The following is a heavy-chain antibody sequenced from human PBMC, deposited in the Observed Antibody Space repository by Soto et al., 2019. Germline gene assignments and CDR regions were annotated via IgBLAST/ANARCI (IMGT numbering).Heavy chain of an antibody. Sequence: ASVKVSCKASGGTFSSYAISWARQAPGQGLEWMGGIIPIFGTANYAQKFQGRVTITADESTSTAYMELSSLRSEDTAVYYCARDPDYANAFDIWGQGTMVTVSS. J-gene: IGHJ3*02. D-gene: IGHD4-17*01. CDR3: ARDPDYANAFDI. V-gene: IGHV1-69*13. CDR2: IIPIFGTA. CDR1: GGTFSSYA.